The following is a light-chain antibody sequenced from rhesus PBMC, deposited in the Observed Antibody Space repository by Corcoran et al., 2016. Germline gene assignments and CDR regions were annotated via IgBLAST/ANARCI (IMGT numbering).Light chain of an antibody. Sequence: DIQMTQSPSSLSASVGDTVTITCRASQSIRSWLDWYQQKPGKAPKLLIYKASSLQSGVPSRFSGRGSGTDFTLTISSLQPEDFATYFCLQYSSSPYSFGQGTKVEIK. CDR2: KAS. V-gene: IGKV1-22*01. CDR1: QSIRSW. J-gene: IGKJ2*01. CDR3: LQYSSSPYS.